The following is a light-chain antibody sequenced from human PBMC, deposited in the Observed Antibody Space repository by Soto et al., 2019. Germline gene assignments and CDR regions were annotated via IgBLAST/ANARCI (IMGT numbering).Light chain of an antibody. J-gene: IGLJ1*01. CDR3: CSYAGSYTLYV. Sequence: QSALTQPRSVSGSPGQSVTISCTGTSSDVGGYNYVSWYQQHPGKAPKLMIYDVSKRPSGVPDRFSGSKSGNTASLTISGLQAEDEADYYCCSYAGSYTLYVFGNGTKV. CDR1: SSDVGGYNY. V-gene: IGLV2-11*01. CDR2: DVS.